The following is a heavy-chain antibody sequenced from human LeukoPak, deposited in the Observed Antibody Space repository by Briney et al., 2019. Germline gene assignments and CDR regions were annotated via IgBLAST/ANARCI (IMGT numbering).Heavy chain of an antibody. J-gene: IGHJ4*02. D-gene: IGHD5-18*01. CDR2: INHSGST. CDR3: ARGRIQLWSQYYGY. Sequence: SETLSLTCAVYGGSFSGYYWSWIRQPPGKGLEWIGEINHSGSTNYNPSLKSRVTISVDTSKNQFSLKLSSVTAADTAVYYCARGRIQLWSQYYGYWGQGTLVTVSS. V-gene: IGHV4-34*01. CDR1: GGSFSGYY.